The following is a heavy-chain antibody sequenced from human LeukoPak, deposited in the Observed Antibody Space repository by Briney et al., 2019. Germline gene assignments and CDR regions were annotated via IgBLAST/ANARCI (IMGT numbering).Heavy chain of an antibody. V-gene: IGHV3-33*06. CDR2: IWYDGSDT. CDR1: GITISGRG. Sequence: PGRSLRLSCAASGITISGRGMHWVRQAPGKGLEWVAMIWYDGSDTYYADSVKGRFTISRDNSRNTLYLQMNSLRAEDTAVYYCAKNLYDTNSGFDYWGQGTLVTVSS. CDR3: AKNLYDTNSGFDY. D-gene: IGHD3-9*01. J-gene: IGHJ4*02.